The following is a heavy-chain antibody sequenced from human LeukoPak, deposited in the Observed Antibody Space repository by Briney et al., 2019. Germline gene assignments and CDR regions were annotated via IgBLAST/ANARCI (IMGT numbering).Heavy chain of an antibody. CDR1: GYTFTGYY. Sequence: ASVKVSCKASGYTFTGYYMHWVRQAPGQGLEWMGWINPNSGGTNYAQKFQGRVTMTRDTSISTAYMELSRLRSDDTAVYYCARVRRYYGSGSYYNGENWFDPWGQGTLVTVSS. D-gene: IGHD3-10*01. CDR3: ARVRRYYGSGSYYNGENWFDP. J-gene: IGHJ5*02. V-gene: IGHV1-2*02. CDR2: INPNSGGT.